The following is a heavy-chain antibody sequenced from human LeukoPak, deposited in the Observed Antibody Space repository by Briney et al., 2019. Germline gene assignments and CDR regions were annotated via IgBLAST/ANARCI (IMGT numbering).Heavy chain of an antibody. V-gene: IGHV4-39*01. CDR1: GGSISGSSYY. CDR3: ARHGGIAAAEVPFDY. J-gene: IGHJ4*02. D-gene: IGHD6-13*01. CDR2: IYYSGST. Sequence: SETLSLTCTVSGGSISGSSYYWGWIRQPPGKGLEWIGSIYYSGSTYYNPSLKSRVTISVDTSKNQFSLKLSSVTAADTAVYYCARHGGIAAAEVPFDYWGQGTLVTVSS.